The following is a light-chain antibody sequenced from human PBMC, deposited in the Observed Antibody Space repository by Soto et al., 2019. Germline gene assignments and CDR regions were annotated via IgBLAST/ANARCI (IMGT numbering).Light chain of an antibody. Sequence: DSQMPQSPSSLSASVGDRVTITCQASQNINNYLNWYQQKPGRAPKLLIYDASNLEAGVPSRFRGSGSGTDFTFTISRLQPEDIATYYCQQYENRPTFGQGTRLEIK. CDR2: DAS. CDR3: QQYENRPT. J-gene: IGKJ5*01. CDR1: QNINNY. V-gene: IGKV1-33*01.